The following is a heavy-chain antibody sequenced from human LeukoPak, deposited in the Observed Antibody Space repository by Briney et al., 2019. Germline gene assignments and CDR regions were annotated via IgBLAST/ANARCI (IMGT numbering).Heavy chain of an antibody. V-gene: IGHV4-61*02. CDR1: GGSISSGSYY. D-gene: IGHD6-19*01. CDR2: IYTSGST. CDR3: ARGGGLQQWLVHNNWFDP. Sequence: SETLSLTCTVSGGSISSGSYYWSWIRQPAGKGLEWIGRIYTSGSTNYNPSLKSRVTISVDTSKNQFSLKLSSVTAADTAVYYCARGGGLQQWLVHNNWFDPWGQGTLVTVSS. J-gene: IGHJ5*02.